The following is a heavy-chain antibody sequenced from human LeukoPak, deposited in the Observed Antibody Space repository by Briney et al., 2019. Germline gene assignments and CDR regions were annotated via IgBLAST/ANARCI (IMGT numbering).Heavy chain of an antibody. V-gene: IGHV3-11*04. J-gene: IGHJ6*03. CDR2: ISSSGSTI. Sequence: PGGSLRLSCAASGFTFSDYYMSWIRQAPGKGLEWVSYISSSGSTIYYADSVKGRFTISRDNAKNSLSLQMNSLRAEDTAVYYCARDPYDGSYGDDYYYYMDFWGKGTTVTISS. CDR1: GFTFSDYY. CDR3: ARDPYDGSYGDDYYYYMDF. D-gene: IGHD1-26*01.